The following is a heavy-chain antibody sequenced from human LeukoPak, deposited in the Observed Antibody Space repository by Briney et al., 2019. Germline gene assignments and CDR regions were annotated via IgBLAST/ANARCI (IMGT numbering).Heavy chain of an antibody. D-gene: IGHD6-19*01. CDR3: ARGGSSGWRTPNDDY. Sequence: ASVKVSCKASGYTFTGYYMHWVRQAPGQGLEWMGWINPNSGGTNYAQKFQGRVTMTRDTSISTAYMELSRLRSDDTAVYYCARGGSSGWRTPNDDYWGQGTLVTVSS. J-gene: IGHJ4*02. CDR1: GYTFTGYY. V-gene: IGHV1-2*02. CDR2: INPNSGGT.